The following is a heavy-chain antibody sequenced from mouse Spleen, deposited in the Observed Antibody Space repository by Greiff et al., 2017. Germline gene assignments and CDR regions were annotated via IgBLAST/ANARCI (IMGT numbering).Heavy chain of an antibody. V-gene: IGHV5-9-3*01. CDR1: GFTFSSYA. Sequence: EVQRVESGGGLVKPGGSLKLSCAASGFTFSSYAMSWVRQTPEKRLEWVATISSGGSYTYYPDSVKGRFTISRDNAKNTLYLQMSSLRSEDTAMYYCARQRDYRFYYFDYWGQGTTLTVSS. CDR2: ISSGGSYT. D-gene: IGHD2-14*01. CDR3: ARQRDYRFYYFDY. J-gene: IGHJ2*01.